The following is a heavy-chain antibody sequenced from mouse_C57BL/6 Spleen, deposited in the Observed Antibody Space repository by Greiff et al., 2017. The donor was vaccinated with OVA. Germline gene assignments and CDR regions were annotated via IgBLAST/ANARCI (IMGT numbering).Heavy chain of an antibody. CDR1: GYSITSGYY. CDR3: ARGDWEYFDV. J-gene: IGHJ1*03. CDR2: ISYDGSN. Sequence: ESGPGLVKPSQSLSLTCSVTGYSITSGYYWNWIRQFPGNKLEWMGYISYDGSNNYNPSLKNRISITRDTSKNQFFLKLNSVTTEDTATYYCARGDWEYFDVWGTGTTVTVSS. V-gene: IGHV3-6*01. D-gene: IGHD4-1*01.